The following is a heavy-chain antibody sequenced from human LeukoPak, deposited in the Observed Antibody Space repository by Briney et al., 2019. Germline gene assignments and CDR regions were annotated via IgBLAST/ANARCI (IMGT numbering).Heavy chain of an antibody. J-gene: IGHJ4*02. V-gene: IGHV3-21*01. CDR3: AGRDCGGDCYPED. CDR1: GFTFSSYS. D-gene: IGHD2-21*02. CDR2: ISSSSSYI. Sequence: GGSLRLSCAASGFTFSSYSMNWVRQAPGKGLEWVSSISSSSSYIYYADSVKGRFTISRNNAKNSLYLQMNSLRAEDTAVYYCAGRDCGGDCYPEDWGQGTLVTVSS.